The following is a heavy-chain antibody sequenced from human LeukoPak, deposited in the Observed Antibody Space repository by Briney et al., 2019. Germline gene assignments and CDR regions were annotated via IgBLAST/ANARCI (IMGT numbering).Heavy chain of an antibody. D-gene: IGHD4-17*01. Sequence: PSETMSLTCTVSGGSISSYYWSWIRQPPGKGLEWIGYIYYSGSTNYNPSLKSRVTISVDTSKNQFSLKLSSVTAADTAVYYCARIKDGDYFDHRGQGTLVTVSS. CDR1: GGSISSYY. CDR2: IYYSGST. V-gene: IGHV4-59*01. CDR3: ARIKDGDYFDH. J-gene: IGHJ4*02.